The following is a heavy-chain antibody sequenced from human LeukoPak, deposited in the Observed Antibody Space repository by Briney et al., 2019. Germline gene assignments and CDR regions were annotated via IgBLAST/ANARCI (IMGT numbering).Heavy chain of an antibody. CDR1: GGSISSGGYY. Sequence: PSETLSLTCTVSGGSISSGGYYWSWIRQHPGKGLEWIGYIYYSGSTYYNPSLKSRVTISVDTSKNQFSLKLSSVTAADTAVYYCARTDRYSSSEDYWGQGTLVTVSS. V-gene: IGHV4-31*03. CDR2: IYYSGST. J-gene: IGHJ4*02. D-gene: IGHD6-6*01. CDR3: ARTDRYSSSEDY.